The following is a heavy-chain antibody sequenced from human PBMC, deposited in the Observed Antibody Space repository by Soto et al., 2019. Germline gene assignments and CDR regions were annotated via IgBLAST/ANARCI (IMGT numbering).Heavy chain of an antibody. CDR2: IYYNGIT. CDR3: AKLGLAAPVTT. D-gene: IGHD6-13*01. Sequence: SETLSLTCTVSGDSLSDYYWTWIRQPPGKGLEWIGHIYYNGITNYNPSLGSRVAISEDMSKNQFFLKLNSVTAADTAVYFCAKLGLAAPVTTWGQGTMVTVSS. CDR1: GDSLSDYY. J-gene: IGHJ3*01. V-gene: IGHV4-59*08.